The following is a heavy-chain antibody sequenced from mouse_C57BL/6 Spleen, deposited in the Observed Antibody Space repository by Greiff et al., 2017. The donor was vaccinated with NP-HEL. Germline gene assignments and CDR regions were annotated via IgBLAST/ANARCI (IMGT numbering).Heavy chain of an antibody. D-gene: IGHD1-1*01. J-gene: IGHJ3*01. CDR1: GYAFSSSW. Sequence: QVQLQQSGPELVKPGASVKISCKASGYAFSSSWMNWVKQRPGKGLEWIGRIYPGDGDTNYNGKVKGKATLTADKSSSTAYMQLSSLTSEDSAVYFCARRGSYYGSSYFAYWGQGTLVTVSA. CDR3: ARRGSYYGSSYFAY. CDR2: IYPGDGDT. V-gene: IGHV1-82*01.